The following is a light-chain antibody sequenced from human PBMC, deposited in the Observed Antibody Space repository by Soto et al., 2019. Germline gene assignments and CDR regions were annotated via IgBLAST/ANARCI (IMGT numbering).Light chain of an antibody. J-gene: IGKJ5*01. Sequence: IQMTQSPSSLSASVGHRFTITCRASQGISNYLAWYQQKPGKVPKLLIYAASTLQSGVPSRFSGSGSGTDFTLTISSLQSEDFAVYYCQQYNNWPPITFGQGTRLE. CDR3: QQYNNWPPIT. V-gene: IGKV1-27*01. CDR1: QGISNY. CDR2: AAS.